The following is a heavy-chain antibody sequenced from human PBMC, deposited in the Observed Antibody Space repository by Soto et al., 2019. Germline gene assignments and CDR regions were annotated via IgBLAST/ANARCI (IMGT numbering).Heavy chain of an antibody. CDR1: GDSVRSSNW. Sequence: SETLSLTCAVSGDSVRSSNWWTWVRQSPGKGLEWIGEIYHLGGTNYNPSLKSRVTISVDMAKNQVSLKLSSVTAADTAVYYCETMKKTRGYYYGLNVWGQGTTVTISS. CDR2: IYHLGGT. J-gene: IGHJ6*02. V-gene: IGHV4-4*02. CDR3: ETMKKTRGYYYGLNV.